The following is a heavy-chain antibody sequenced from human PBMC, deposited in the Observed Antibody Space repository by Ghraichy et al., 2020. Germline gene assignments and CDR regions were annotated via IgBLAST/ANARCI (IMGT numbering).Heavy chain of an antibody. CDR3: AKGVASVEY. D-gene: IGHD5-12*01. CDR2: INPNSGDT. Sequence: ASVKVSCKTSGYTFTGYSIHWVRQAPGQGLEWMGWINPNSGDTNYAQKFQGRVTMTRDTSISTAYMELNSLRSDDTAVYYCAKGVASVEYWGQGTLVTVSS. J-gene: IGHJ4*02. V-gene: IGHV1-2*02. CDR1: GYTFTGYS.